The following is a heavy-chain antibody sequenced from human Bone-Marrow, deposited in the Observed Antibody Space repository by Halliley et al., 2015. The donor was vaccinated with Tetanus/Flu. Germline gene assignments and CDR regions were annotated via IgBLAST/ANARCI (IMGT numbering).Heavy chain of an antibody. V-gene: IGHV4-30-2*01. J-gene: IGHJ4*02. CDR2: IYHSGRT. Sequence: LRLSCAVSGGSISSGGYSWSWIRQPPGQGLEWIGYIYHSGRTYYNPSLKSRVTISVDRSKNQFSLKLSSVTAADTAVYYCTRVRGATVEDFWGQGTLVTVSS. CDR3: TRVRGATVEDF. CDR1: GGSISSGGYS. D-gene: IGHD1-26*01.